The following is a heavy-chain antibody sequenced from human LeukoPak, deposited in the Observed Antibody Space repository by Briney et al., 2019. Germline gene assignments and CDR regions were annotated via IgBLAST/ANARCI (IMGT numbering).Heavy chain of an antibody. CDR2: ISSSSSYI. Sequence: GGSLRLSCAASGFTFSSYSMNWVRQAPGKGLEGVSSISSSSSYIYYADSVKGRFTISRDNAKNSLYLQMNSLRAEDTAVYYCAREHIVVVTAIGFDYWGQGTLVTVSS. CDR1: GFTFSSYS. J-gene: IGHJ4*02. CDR3: AREHIVVVTAIGFDY. V-gene: IGHV3-21*01. D-gene: IGHD2-21*02.